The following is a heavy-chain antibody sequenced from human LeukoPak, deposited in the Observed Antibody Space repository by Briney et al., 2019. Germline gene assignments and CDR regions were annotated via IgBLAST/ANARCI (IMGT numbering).Heavy chain of an antibody. J-gene: IGHJ4*02. V-gene: IGHV3-21*01. Sequence: GGSLRLSCAASGFTFSSYSMNWVRQAPGKGLEWVSSISSSSYIYYADSVKGRFTISRDDPKNTLYLQMNSLRPEDTAVYYCVTDKAGGWYATFDYWGQGTLVTVSS. CDR1: GFTFSSYS. CDR2: ISSSSYI. D-gene: IGHD6-19*01. CDR3: VTDKAGGWYATFDY.